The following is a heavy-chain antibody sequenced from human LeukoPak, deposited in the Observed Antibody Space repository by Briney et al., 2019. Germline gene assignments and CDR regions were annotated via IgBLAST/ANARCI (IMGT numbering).Heavy chain of an antibody. V-gene: IGHV3-64D*09. D-gene: IGHD3-22*01. Sequence: PGGSLRLSCAASGFTVSNYAMHWVRQAPGKGLEYVSAIDVIGGGTYYADSVKGRFTIFRDSSKNTLNLQMSSLRAEDTAVYYCMTRDSIGYWGQGTLVTVSS. CDR2: IDVIGGGT. J-gene: IGHJ4*02. CDR3: MTRDSIGY. CDR1: GFTVSNYA.